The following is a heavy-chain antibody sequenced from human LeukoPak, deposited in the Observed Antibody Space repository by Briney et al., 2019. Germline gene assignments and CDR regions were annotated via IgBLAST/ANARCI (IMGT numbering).Heavy chain of an antibody. D-gene: IGHD5-24*01. CDR1: GFTFDDYA. Sequence: GGSLRLSCAASGFTFDDYAMHWVRQAPGKGLEWVSGISRNSGSIGYADSVKGRFTTSRDNAKNSLYLQMNSLRAEDTALYYCAKSPPGMATTYYFDYWGQGTLVTVSS. CDR3: AKSPPGMATTYYFDY. CDR2: ISRNSGSI. J-gene: IGHJ4*02. V-gene: IGHV3-9*01.